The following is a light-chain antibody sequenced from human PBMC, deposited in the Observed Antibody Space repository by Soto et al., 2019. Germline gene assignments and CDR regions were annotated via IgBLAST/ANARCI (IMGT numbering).Light chain of an antibody. J-gene: IGKJ3*01. Sequence: DIQMTQSPSTLSASVGDRVTITCRASQSISSWLAWYQQKPGKAPKLLIYKASTLESGVPSRFSGSGSGTECTLTISSLQPDDFATYYCQQYSSYLFTFGPGNKVDIK. V-gene: IGKV1-5*03. CDR1: QSISSW. CDR2: KAS. CDR3: QQYSSYLFT.